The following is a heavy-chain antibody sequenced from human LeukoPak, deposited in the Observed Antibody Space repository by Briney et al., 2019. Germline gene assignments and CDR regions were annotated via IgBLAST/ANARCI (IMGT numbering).Heavy chain of an antibody. J-gene: IGHJ4*02. CDR1: GYXFTNYY. V-gene: IGHV1-46*01. D-gene: IGHD4-17*01. CDR3: ARYNGDLTAGFDY. Sequence: ASVKVSCRASGYXFTNYYIHWVRQAPGQGLEWMGIINRAGGSTCYAHKFQGRVTMTRDTSTSTVYMELSSLRSEDTAVYYCARYNGDLTAGFDYWGQGTLVTVSS. CDR2: INRAGGST.